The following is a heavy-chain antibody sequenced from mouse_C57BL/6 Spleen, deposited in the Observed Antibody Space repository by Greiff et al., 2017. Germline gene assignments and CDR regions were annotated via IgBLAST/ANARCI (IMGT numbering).Heavy chain of an antibody. CDR2: ISYDGSN. CDR1: GYSITSGYY. Sequence: DVQIQESGPGLVKPSQSLSLTCSVTGYSITSGYYWNWIRQFPGNKLEWMGYISYDGSNNYNPSLKNRISITRDTSKNQFFLKLNSVTTEDTATYYCARGSNYAMDYWGQGTSVTVSS. D-gene: IGHD5-1*01. J-gene: IGHJ4*01. CDR3: ARGSNYAMDY. V-gene: IGHV3-6*01.